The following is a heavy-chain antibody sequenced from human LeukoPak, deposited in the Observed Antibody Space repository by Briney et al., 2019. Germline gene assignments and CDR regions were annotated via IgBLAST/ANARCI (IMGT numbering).Heavy chain of an antibody. CDR3: AKAAIAESSNWYGIDY. V-gene: IGHV3-23*01. J-gene: IGHJ4*02. CDR2: ISGSGGII. Sequence: GGSLRLSCAASGFTFSTYAMSWVRQAPGKGLEWVSAISGSGGIIYYADSVKGRFTISRDNSKNILFLQMNSLSADDTAVYYCAKAAIAESSNWYGIDYWGQGTLVTVSS. CDR1: GFTFSTYA. D-gene: IGHD6-13*01.